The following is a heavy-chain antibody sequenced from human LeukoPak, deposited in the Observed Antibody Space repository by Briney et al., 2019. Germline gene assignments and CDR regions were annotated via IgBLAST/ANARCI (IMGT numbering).Heavy chain of an antibody. V-gene: IGHV3-21*01. Sequence: GGSLRLSCAVSGFTFSTYSMHWVRQASGKGLEWGSSISSSSRYVNYAGSVKGRFTISRDNVQKSLYLQMNSLGAEDQAVYYGARDRGKTSPYYYVDVWGKGTTVTVSS. D-gene: IGHD4-23*01. CDR2: ISSSSRYV. CDR1: GFTFSTYS. J-gene: IGHJ6*03. CDR3: ARDRGKTSPYYYVDV.